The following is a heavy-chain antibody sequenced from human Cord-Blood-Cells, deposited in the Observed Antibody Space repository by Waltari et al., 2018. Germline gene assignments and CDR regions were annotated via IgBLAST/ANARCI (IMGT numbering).Heavy chain of an antibody. CDR2: IYYSGST. CDR3: ARHRGIVVVPAANAFDI. CDR1: GGSISSSSYY. D-gene: IGHD2-2*01. J-gene: IGHJ3*02. V-gene: IGHV4-39*01. Sequence: QLQLQESGPGLVKPSETLSLTCTVSGGSISSSSYYWGWIRQPPGKGLEWIGSIYYSGSTSYNPSLKSRVTISVDTSKNQFSLKLSSVTAADTAVYYCARHRGIVVVPAANAFDIWGQGTMVTVSS.